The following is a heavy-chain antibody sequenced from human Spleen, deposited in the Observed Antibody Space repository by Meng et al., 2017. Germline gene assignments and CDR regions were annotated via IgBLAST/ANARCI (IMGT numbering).Heavy chain of an antibody. J-gene: IGHJ4*02. CDR1: GYNFPDYY. Sequence: GEVLQSGARVTKPGASVRVSCNPSGYNFPDYYIRWVRRAPGQGLEWMGRINPKSGDTHYAQKFQARVTMTGDTSISTAYMELSGLRSDDTAMYYCARDEDISAAGKLFGDYWGQGTLVTVSS. V-gene: IGHV1-2*06. CDR2: INPKSGDT. D-gene: IGHD6-25*01. CDR3: ARDEDISAAGKLFGDY.